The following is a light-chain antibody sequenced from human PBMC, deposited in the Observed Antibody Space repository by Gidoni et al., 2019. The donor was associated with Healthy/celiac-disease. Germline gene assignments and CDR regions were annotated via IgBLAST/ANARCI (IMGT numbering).Light chain of an antibody. V-gene: IGLV9-49*01. J-gene: IGLJ2*01. CDR3: GADHGSGSNFVVV. Sequence: QPVLTQPPSASASLGASVTLHCTLSSGYSNYKVDWYQQRPGKGHRFVMRVGTGGIVGSKGDGIPDRFSVLGSGLNRYLTIKNIQEEDESDYHCGADHGSGSNFVVVFGGGTKLTVL. CDR1: SGYSNYK. CDR2: VGTGGIVG.